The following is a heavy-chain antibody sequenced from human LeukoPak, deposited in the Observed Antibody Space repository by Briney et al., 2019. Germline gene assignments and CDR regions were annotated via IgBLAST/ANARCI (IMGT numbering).Heavy chain of an antibody. V-gene: IGHV1-2*06. J-gene: IGHJ5*02. CDR1: GYTFTGYY. D-gene: IGHD5-18*01. Sequence: ASVKVSCKASGYTFTGYYMHWVRQAPGQGLEGMGLINPNSGGTNYAQKFQGRVTMTRDTSISTAYMELSRLRSDDTAVYYCARDYSYGYGLDWFDPWGQGTLVTVSS. CDR3: ARDYSYGYGLDWFDP. CDR2: INPNSGGT.